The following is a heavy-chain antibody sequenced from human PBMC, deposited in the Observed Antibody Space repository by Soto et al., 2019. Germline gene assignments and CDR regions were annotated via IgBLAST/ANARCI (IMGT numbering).Heavy chain of an antibody. Sequence: QVQLVESGGGVVQPGRSLRLSCAASGFTFSSYAMHWVRQAPGKGLEWVAVISYDGSNKYYADSVKGRFTSSRDNSKNTMYLQMNSLGAEDTAVYYCARGRYYGAGSYNRKLDYWGQGTQVTFSS. V-gene: IGHV3-30-3*01. D-gene: IGHD3-10*01. CDR2: ISYDGSNK. CDR3: ARGRYYGAGSYNRKLDY. CDR1: GFTFSSYA. J-gene: IGHJ4*02.